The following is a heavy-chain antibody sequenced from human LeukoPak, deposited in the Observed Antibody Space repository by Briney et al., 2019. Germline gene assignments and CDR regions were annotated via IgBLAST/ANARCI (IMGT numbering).Heavy chain of an antibody. V-gene: IGHV6-1*01. CDR3: ARSGDFTYYYGSGSYYINRNPNFDY. J-gene: IGHJ4*02. D-gene: IGHD3-10*01. CDR1: GDSVSSNSAA. Sequence: SQTLSLTCAISGDSVSSNSAAWNWIRQSPSRGLEWLGRTYYRSKWYNDYAVSVKSRITINPDTSKNQFSLQLNSVTPEDTAVYYCARSGDFTYYYGSGSYYINRNPNFDYWGQGTLVTVSS. CDR2: TYYRSKWYN.